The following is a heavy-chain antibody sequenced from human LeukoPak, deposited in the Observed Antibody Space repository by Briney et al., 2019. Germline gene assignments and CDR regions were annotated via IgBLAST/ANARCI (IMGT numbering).Heavy chain of an antibody. V-gene: IGHV4-59*01. CDR1: DDSITIYY. CDR2: IYYSGGT. D-gene: IGHD3-22*01. CDR3: ARQPPDTASFDY. J-gene: IGHJ4*02. Sequence: SETLSLTCTVSDDSITIYYWSWIRQPPGKGLEWIGYIYYSGGTNYNPSLKSRVTISVDTSKNQVSLKLSSVTAADPAVYFCARQPPDTASFDYWGQGTLVTVSS.